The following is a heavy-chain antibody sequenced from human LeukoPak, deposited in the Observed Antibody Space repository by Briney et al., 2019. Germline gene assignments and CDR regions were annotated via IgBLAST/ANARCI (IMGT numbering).Heavy chain of an antibody. CDR1: GGSISSYY. Sequence: SETLSLTCTVSGGSISSYYWSWIRQPPGKGLEWIGYIYYSGSTNYNPSLKSRVTISVDTSKNQFSLKLSSVTTADTAVYYCATYSSGYYYVAYWGQGTLVTVSS. J-gene: IGHJ4*02. D-gene: IGHD3-22*01. CDR3: ATYSSGYYYVAY. V-gene: IGHV4-59*01. CDR2: IYYSGST.